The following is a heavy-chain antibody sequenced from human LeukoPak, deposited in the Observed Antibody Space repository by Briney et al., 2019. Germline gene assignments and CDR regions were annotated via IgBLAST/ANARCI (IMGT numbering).Heavy chain of an antibody. V-gene: IGHV1-3*01. CDR3: ARGSPSGSYCRDLAY. CDR1: GYTFTSYA. D-gene: IGHD1-26*01. CDR2: INAGNGNT. Sequence: ASVKVSCKASGYTFTSYAMHWVRQAPGQRLEWMGWINAGNGNTKYSQKFQGRVTITRDTSASTAYMELSSLRSEDTAVYYCARGSPSGSYCRDLAYWGQGTLVTVSS. J-gene: IGHJ4*02.